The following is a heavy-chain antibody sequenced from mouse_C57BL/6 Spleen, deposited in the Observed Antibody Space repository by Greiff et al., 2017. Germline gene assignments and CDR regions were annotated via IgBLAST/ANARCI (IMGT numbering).Heavy chain of an antibody. CDR2: IYPGSGST. CDR3: ARKGYYSNYDDY. CDR1: GYTFTSYW. D-gene: IGHD2-5*01. J-gene: IGHJ2*01. V-gene: IGHV1-55*01. Sequence: VQLQQPGAELVKPGASVKMSCKASGYTFTSYWITWVKQRPGQGLEWIGDIYPGSGSTNYNEKFKSKATLTVDTSSSTAYMQLSSLTSEDSAVYYCARKGYYSNYDDYWGQGTTLTVSS.